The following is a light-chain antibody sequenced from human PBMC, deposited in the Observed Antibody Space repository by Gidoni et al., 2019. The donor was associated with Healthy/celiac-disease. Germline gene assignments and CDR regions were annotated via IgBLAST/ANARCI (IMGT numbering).Light chain of an antibody. J-gene: IGKJ4*01. V-gene: IGKV2-28*01. CDR3: MQALQTPT. CDR2: LGS. CDR1: QSLLLSNGYNY. Sequence: IVMSQSPLSLPVTPGEPASTPCRSSQSLLLSNGYNYLDWYMQKPGQSPQLLIYLGSNRASGGPERFRGSGSGTDFTLKISRVKAEDVGVYYCMQALQTPTFGGGTKVEIK.